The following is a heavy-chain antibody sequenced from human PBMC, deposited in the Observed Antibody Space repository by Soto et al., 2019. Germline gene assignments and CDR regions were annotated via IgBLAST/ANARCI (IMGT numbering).Heavy chain of an antibody. CDR1: GFTFSSYA. CDR2: ISGSGGST. D-gene: IGHD3-3*01. V-gene: IGHV3-23*01. J-gene: IGHJ4*02. Sequence: HPGGSLRLSCAASGFTFSSYAMRWVRQAPGKGREWVAAISGSGGSTYYADSVKGRFTIARDNSKNTLYLQMNSLRAEDTAVYYCAKDAIFGVVINLDYWGQGTLVTVSS. CDR3: AKDAIFGVVINLDY.